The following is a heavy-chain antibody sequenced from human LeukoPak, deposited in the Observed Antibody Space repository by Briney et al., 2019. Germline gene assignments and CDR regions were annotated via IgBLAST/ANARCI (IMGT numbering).Heavy chain of an antibody. V-gene: IGHV4-39*01. CDR1: GGSISSSNYY. Sequence: PSETLSLTCTVSGGSISSSNYYWGWIRQPPGRGLEWIGSIYYSGSTYYNPSLKSRVTISVDTSKNQFSLKLSSVTAADTAVYYCARPNYGSGVAWFDPWGQGTLVTVSS. D-gene: IGHD3-10*01. J-gene: IGHJ5*02. CDR2: IYYSGST. CDR3: ARPNYGSGVAWFDP.